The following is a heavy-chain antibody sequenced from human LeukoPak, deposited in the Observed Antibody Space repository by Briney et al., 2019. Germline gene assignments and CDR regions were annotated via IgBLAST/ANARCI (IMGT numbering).Heavy chain of an antibody. CDR2: ISYDGSNK. CDR1: GFTFSSYG. V-gene: IGHV3-30*18. D-gene: IGHD3-10*01. CDR3: AKVDRDYYGSGSVDH. Sequence: PGRSLRLSCAASGFTFSSYGMHWVRQAPGKGLEWVAVISYDGSNKYYADSVKGRFTISRDNSKNTLYLQMNSLRAEDTAVYYCAKVDRDYYGSGSVDHWGQGTLVTVSS. J-gene: IGHJ4*02.